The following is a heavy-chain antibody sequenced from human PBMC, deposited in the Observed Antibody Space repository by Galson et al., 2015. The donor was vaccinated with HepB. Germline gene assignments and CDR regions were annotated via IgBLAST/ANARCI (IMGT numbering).Heavy chain of an antibody. V-gene: IGHV1-18*01. Sequence: SVKVSCKASGYTFTSYGISWVRQAPGQGLEWMGWISAYNGNTNYAQKLQGRVTMTTDTSTSTAYMELRGLRSDDTAVYYCAREEEPGIAVAPWGQGTLVTVSS. CDR2: ISAYNGNT. CDR3: AREEEPGIAVAP. CDR1: GYTFTSYG. J-gene: IGHJ5*02. D-gene: IGHD6-19*01.